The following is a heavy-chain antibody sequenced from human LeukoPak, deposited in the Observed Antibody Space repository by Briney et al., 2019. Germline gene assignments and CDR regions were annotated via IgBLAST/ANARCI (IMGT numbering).Heavy chain of an antibody. V-gene: IGHV3-23*01. J-gene: IGHJ4*02. Sequence: PGGSLRLSCAASGFTFSSYAMGWVRQAPGKGLEWVSAISGSGGSTYYADSVKGRFTISRDNSKNTLYLQMNSLRAEDTAVYYCAKDPNKYSSGWSYYFDYWGQGTLVTVSS. CDR3: AKDPNKYSSGWSYYFDY. D-gene: IGHD6-19*01. CDR2: ISGSGGST. CDR1: GFTFSSYA.